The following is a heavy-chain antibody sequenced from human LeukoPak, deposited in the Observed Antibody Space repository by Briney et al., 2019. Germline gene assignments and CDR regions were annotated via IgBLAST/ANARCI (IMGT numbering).Heavy chain of an antibody. CDR3: AKIQYYYDSSGYLPYYYYYMDV. CDR1: AFTFRSYA. Sequence: GDSLRLSCAASAFTFRSYAMNWVRRAPGKGLKWVSTVSVSVASTCYAESVKGRFTLSSDNSRNTLYLQMNTLRAEDTAVYYCAKIQYYYDSSGYLPYYYYYMDVWGKGTTVTVSS. J-gene: IGHJ6*03. CDR2: VSVSVAST. V-gene: IGHV3-23*01. D-gene: IGHD3-22*01.